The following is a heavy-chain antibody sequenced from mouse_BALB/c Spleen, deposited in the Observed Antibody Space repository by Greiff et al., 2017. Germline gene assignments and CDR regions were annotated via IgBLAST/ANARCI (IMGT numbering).Heavy chain of an antibody. J-gene: IGHJ2*01. D-gene: IGHD1-1*01. CDR1: GFTFSSYG. Sequence: EVHLVESGGDLVKPGGSLKLSCAASGFTFSSYGMSWVRQTPDKRLEWVATISSGGSYTYYPDSVKGRFTISRDNAKNTLYLQMSSLKSEDTAMYYCARQPYYYGSSRSYFDYWGQGTTLTGSS. V-gene: IGHV5-6*01. CDR3: ARQPYYYGSSRSYFDY. CDR2: ISSGGSYT.